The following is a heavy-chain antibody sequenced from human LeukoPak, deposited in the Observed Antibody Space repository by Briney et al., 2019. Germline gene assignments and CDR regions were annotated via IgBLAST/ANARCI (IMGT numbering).Heavy chain of an antibody. J-gene: IGHJ4*02. V-gene: IGHV3-48*02. CDR2: ITSSGTTI. D-gene: IGHD6-13*01. CDR1: RFTFSSYS. Sequence: GGSLRLSCEASRFTFSSYSMSWVRQAPGKGLEWVSYITSSGTTIYYADSVKGRFTISRDNAKNSLYLQMTSLRDDDTAVYYCARGRYSDSWCDYFDYWGQGTRVTVFS. CDR3: ARGRYSDSWCDYFDY.